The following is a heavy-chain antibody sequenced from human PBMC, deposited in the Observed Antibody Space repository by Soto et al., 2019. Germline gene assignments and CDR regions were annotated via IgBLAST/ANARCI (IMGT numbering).Heavy chain of an antibody. CDR2: VYSSGTT. CDR1: GGSINSYW. V-gene: IGHV4-4*07. Sequence: SETLSLTCSVSGGSINSYWWSWIRQPAGKGLEWIGRVYSSGTTDYNPSLNSRATLSVETSKNQFSLKLSSVTAADTAVYYCARDIGSYAYGEGYWGQGIQVPVSS. J-gene: IGHJ4*02. CDR3: ARDIGSYAYGEGY. D-gene: IGHD3-10*01.